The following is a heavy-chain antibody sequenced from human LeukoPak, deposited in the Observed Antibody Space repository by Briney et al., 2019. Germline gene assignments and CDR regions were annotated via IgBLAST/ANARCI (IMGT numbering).Heavy chain of an antibody. CDR3: ARDTTGTTSAFDI. Sequence: SETLSLTCTVSGGSISSSSYYWGWIRQPPGKGLEWIGSIYYSGSTYYNPSLKSRVTISVDTSKNQFSLKLSSVTAADTAVYYCARDTTGTTSAFDIWGQGTMVTVSS. CDR1: GGSISSSSYY. CDR2: IYYSGST. V-gene: IGHV4-39*07. J-gene: IGHJ3*02. D-gene: IGHD1-1*01.